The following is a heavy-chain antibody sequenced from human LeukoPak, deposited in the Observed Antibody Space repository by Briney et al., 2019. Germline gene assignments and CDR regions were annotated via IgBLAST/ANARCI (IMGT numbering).Heavy chain of an antibody. CDR1: GFTFSSFE. V-gene: IGHV3-48*03. J-gene: IGHJ4*02. D-gene: IGHD6-13*01. CDR3: ARKAQSSSWSRFDY. Sequence: GGSLRLSCAASGFTFSSFEMNWVRQAPGKGLEWVSYISNSASAIYYADSVKGRFTISRDNAKNSLYLQMNSLRAEDTAVYYCARKAQSSSWSRFDYWGQGTLVTVSS. CDR2: ISNSASAI.